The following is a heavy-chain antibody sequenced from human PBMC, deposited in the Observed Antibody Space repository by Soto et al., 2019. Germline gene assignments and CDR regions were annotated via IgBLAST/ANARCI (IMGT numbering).Heavy chain of an antibody. CDR3: ARDWPVDTDPSWFDP. CDR2: IIPIFGTA. CDR1: GGTFSSYA. J-gene: IGHJ5*02. Sequence: GASVKVSCKASGGTFSSYAISWVRQAPGQGLEWMGGIIPIFGTANYAQKFQGRVTITADESTSTAYMELSSLRSEDTAVYYCARDWPVDTDPSWFDPWGQGTLVTVSS. V-gene: IGHV1-69*13. D-gene: IGHD5-18*01.